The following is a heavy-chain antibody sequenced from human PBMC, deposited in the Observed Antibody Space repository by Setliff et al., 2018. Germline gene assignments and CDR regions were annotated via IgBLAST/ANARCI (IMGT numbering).Heavy chain of an antibody. CDR1: GGSFSGYY. Sequence: PSETLSLTCAVYGGSFSGYYWSWIRQPPGKGLEWIGEINHSGSTNYNPSLKSRVTISVDTSKNQFSLKLSSVTAADTAMYYCARSRSNFWSGYFNWFDPWGQGTLVTVSS. J-gene: IGHJ5*02. D-gene: IGHD3-3*01. CDR2: INHSGST. V-gene: IGHV4-34*01. CDR3: ARSRSNFWSGYFNWFDP.